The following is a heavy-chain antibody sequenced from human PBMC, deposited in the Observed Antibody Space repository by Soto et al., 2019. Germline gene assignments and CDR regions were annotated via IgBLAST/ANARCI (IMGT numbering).Heavy chain of an antibody. Sequence: SLTCTVSGGSISSGDYYWSWIRQPPGKGLEWIGYIYYSGSTYYNPSLKSRVTISVDTSKNQFSLKLSSVTAADTAVYYCAREKRDEGCSGGSCLSRYDYWGQGTLVTVSS. CDR1: GGSISSGDYY. CDR2: IYYSGST. J-gene: IGHJ4*02. CDR3: AREKRDEGCSGGSCLSRYDY. D-gene: IGHD2-15*01. V-gene: IGHV4-30-4*01.